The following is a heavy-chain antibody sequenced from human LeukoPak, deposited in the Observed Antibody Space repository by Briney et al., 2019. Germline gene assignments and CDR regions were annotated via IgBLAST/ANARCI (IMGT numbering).Heavy chain of an antibody. V-gene: IGHV3-21*01. Sequence: GGSLRLSCAASGFTFSSYSMNWVRQAPGKGLEWVSSISSSSSYIYYADSVKGRFTISRDNAKNSLYLQMNSLRAEDTAVYHCARDPRYCSSTSCYRAFDYWGQGTLVTVSS. J-gene: IGHJ4*02. CDR2: ISSSSSYI. CDR1: GFTFSSYS. D-gene: IGHD2-2*01. CDR3: ARDPRYCSSTSCYRAFDY.